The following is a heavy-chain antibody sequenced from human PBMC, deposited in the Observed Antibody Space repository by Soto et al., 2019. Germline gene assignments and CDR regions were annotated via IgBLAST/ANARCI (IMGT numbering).Heavy chain of an antibody. Sequence: EVQLGESGGGLVQPGGSLRLCCAASGFSFSPYWMHWVRQAPGKGLVWVSRINPDGSSTDYVDSVKGRFTISRDKAKNTLYLQMNRVRAEDTAVYYCGRGGSDSPRGMDVWGQGPTLTVSS. D-gene: IGHD6-19*01. J-gene: IGHJ6*02. CDR2: INPDGSST. V-gene: IGHV3-74*01. CDR1: GFSFSPYW. CDR3: GRGGSDSPRGMDV.